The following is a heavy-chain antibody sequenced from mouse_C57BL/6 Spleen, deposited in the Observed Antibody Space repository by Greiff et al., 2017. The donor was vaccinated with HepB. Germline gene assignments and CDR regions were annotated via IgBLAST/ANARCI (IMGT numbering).Heavy chain of an antibody. D-gene: IGHD1-1*01. CDR1: GYTFTSYW. Sequence: VQLQQPGAELVKPGASVKMSCKASGYTFTSYWITWVKQRPGQGLEWIGDIYPGSGSTNYNEKFKSKATLTVDTSSSTAYMQLSSLTSEDSAVYYCARGNKDYGSSECWGQGTTLTVSS. V-gene: IGHV1-55*01. J-gene: IGHJ2*01. CDR3: ARGNKDYGSSEC. CDR2: IYPGSGST.